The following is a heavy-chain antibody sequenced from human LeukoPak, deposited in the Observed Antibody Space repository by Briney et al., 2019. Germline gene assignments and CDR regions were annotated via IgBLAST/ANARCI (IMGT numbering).Heavy chain of an antibody. CDR2: TSSSGSTI. J-gene: IGHJ6*02. V-gene: IGHV3-11*01. CDR1: GFTFSDYY. Sequence: GGSLRLSCAASGFTFSDYYMSWIRQAPGKGLEWVSYTSSSGSTIYYADSVKGRFTISRDNAKNSLYLQMNSLRAEDTAVYYCARDQDQARTEKNYYYYGMDVWGQGTTVTVSS. CDR3: ARDQDQARTEKNYYYYGMDV.